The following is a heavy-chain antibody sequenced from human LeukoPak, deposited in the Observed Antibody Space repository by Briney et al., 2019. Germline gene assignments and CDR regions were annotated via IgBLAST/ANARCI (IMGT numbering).Heavy chain of an antibody. CDR3: ARGTMVRGVIGYFDY. J-gene: IGHJ4*02. Sequence: PSQTLSLTCTVSGGSVSSGGYYWSWIRQPPGKGLEWIGYIYYSGSTNYNPSLKSRVTISVDTSKNQFSLKLSSVTAADTAVYYCARGTMVRGVIGYFDYWGQGTLVTVSS. CDR1: GGSVSSGGYY. D-gene: IGHD3-10*01. V-gene: IGHV4-61*08. CDR2: IYYSGST.